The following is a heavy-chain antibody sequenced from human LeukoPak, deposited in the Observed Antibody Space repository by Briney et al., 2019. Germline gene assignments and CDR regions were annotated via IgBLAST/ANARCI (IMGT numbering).Heavy chain of an antibody. Sequence: ASVKVSCKASGYTFTSYDINWLRQATGQGLEWMGWMNPNSGNTGYAQKFQGRVTITRNTSISTAYMELSSLRSEDTAVYYCARPSRDYPPIYYMDVWGKGTTATVSS. V-gene: IGHV1-8*03. D-gene: IGHD4-11*01. J-gene: IGHJ6*03. CDR3: ARPSRDYPPIYYMDV. CDR2: MNPNSGNT. CDR1: GYTFTSYD.